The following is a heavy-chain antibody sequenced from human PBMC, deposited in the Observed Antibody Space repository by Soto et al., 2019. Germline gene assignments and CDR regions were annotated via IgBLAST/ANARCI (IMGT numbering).Heavy chain of an antibody. V-gene: IGHV4-34*01. CDR3: ARYEYGNSLYGVDV. CDR1: GESFSGYY. J-gene: IGHJ6*02. CDR2: VDHRGST. D-gene: IGHD1-7*01. Sequence: SETLSLTCVVSGESFSGYYWSWIRQTPGMGREWIGEVDHRGSTTYNPSLKNRASISIDSSKNLFSLELTSVTAADTALYFCARYEYGNSLYGVDVWGQGTRVTVSS.